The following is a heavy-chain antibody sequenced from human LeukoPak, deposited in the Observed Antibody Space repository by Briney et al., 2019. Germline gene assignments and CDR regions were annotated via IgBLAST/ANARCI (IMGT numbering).Heavy chain of an antibody. CDR2: INSDGSYT. CDR3: AGALGYSKTDY. V-gene: IGHV3-74*01. D-gene: IGHD4-11*01. Sequence: GGSLRLSCAVSGFTFSSYWMHWVRQAPGKGLVWVSRINSDGSYTNYADSVKGRFIISRDNAKNSLYLQMNSLRAEDTAVYYCAGALGYSKTDYWGQGTLVGVSS. J-gene: IGHJ4*02. CDR1: GFTFSSYW.